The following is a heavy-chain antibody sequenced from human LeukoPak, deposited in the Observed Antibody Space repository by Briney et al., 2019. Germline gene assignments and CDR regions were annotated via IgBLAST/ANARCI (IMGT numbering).Heavy chain of an antibody. Sequence: SVKVSCKASGGTFSSNAFSWVRQAPGQGLEWIGGIIPMFGTTNFAQKFQGRVTITADKSTSTAYMELSSLRSDDTAMYYCARSYSSAPIVWGQGTLVTVSS. CDR3: ARSYSSAPIV. D-gene: IGHD3-22*01. J-gene: IGHJ4*02. CDR1: GGTFSSNA. V-gene: IGHV1-69*06. CDR2: IIPMFGTT.